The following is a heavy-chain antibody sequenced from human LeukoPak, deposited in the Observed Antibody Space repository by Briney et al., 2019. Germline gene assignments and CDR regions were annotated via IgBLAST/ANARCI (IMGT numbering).Heavy chain of an antibody. CDR2: IRTKGNRYAT. V-gene: IGHV3-73*01. CDR1: GLTFSGAD. Sequence: GGSLKLSCAASGLTFSGADMHWVRQASGKGLEWVGRIRTKGNRYATANAASVKGRFTISRDDSKNTAYLQMNSLKTEDTAVYYCIHYGSGSYSTDYWGQGTLVTVSS. D-gene: IGHD3-10*01. J-gene: IGHJ4*02. CDR3: IHYGSGSYSTDY.